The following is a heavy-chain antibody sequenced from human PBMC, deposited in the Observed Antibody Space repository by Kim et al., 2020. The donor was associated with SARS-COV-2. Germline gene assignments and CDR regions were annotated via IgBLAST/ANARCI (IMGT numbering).Heavy chain of an antibody. Sequence: GGSLRLSCAASGFTFSNAWMSWVRQAPGKGLEWVGRIKSKTDGGTTDYAAPVKGRFTISRDDSKNTLYLQMNSLKTEDTAVYYCTTDLYYYDSSGYRHFDYWGQGTLVTVSS. CDR1: GFTFSNAW. CDR2: IKSKTDGGTT. J-gene: IGHJ4*02. D-gene: IGHD3-22*01. CDR3: TTDLYYYDSSGYRHFDY. V-gene: IGHV3-15*01.